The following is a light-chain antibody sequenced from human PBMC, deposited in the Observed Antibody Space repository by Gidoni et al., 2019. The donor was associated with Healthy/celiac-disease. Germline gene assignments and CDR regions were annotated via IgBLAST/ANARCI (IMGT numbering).Light chain of an antibody. J-gene: IGKJ4*01. Sequence: EIVLTQSPATLSLSPGARATLSCRASQSVSSYLAWYPQKPGQAPRLLIYDASNRATGIPARFSGSGSGTDFTLTISSLEPEDFAVYYCQQRSNWNPFGGGTKVEIK. CDR2: DAS. CDR1: QSVSSY. V-gene: IGKV3-11*01. CDR3: QQRSNWNP.